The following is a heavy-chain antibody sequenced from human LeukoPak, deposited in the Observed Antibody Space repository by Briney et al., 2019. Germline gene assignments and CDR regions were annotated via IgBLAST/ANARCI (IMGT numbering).Heavy chain of an antibody. CDR3: ARYRASPYDAFDI. J-gene: IGHJ3*02. CDR2: INSNSGGV. V-gene: IGHV1-2*02. Sequence: ASVKVSCKASGNTFTGYYMHWVQQAPGHGLEWMGWINSNSGGVHYAQNFQGRVTMTRDTSISTAYMELTRLRSDDAAVYFCARYRASPYDAFDIWGQGTMVTVSS. D-gene: IGHD1-26*01. CDR1: GNTFTGYY.